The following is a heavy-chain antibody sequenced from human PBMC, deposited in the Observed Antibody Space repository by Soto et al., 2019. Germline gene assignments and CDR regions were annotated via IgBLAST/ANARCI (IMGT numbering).Heavy chain of an antibody. CDR2: IYYSGTT. V-gene: IGHV4-59*08. D-gene: IGHD6-19*01. CDR1: GGSISSYY. J-gene: IGHJ4*02. CDR3: ARQVGGWAPWYFDY. Sequence: QVQLQESGPGLVKPSETLSLTCTVSGGSISSYYWSWIRQPPGKGLEWIGYIYYSGTTNYNPSLKCRVTISVDTSKSQFSLKLGSVTAADTAVYYCARQVGGWAPWYFDYWGQGTLVTVSS.